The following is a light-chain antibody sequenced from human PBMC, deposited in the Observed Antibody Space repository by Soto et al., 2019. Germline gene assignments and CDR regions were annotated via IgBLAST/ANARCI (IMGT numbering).Light chain of an antibody. Sequence: DIQMTQSPSSLSASVGDRVTITCRASQSISTYLNWYQQKVGKAPKLLIYAASSLQRGVPSRFSGSGSVTDFTLTISSLQPEEFATYYCQQSYSTPRTFGQGTKLEIK. CDR2: AAS. CDR1: QSISTY. J-gene: IGKJ2*02. V-gene: IGKV1-39*01. CDR3: QQSYSTPRT.